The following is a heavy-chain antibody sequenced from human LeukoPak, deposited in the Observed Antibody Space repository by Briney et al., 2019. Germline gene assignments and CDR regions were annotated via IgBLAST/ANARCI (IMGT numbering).Heavy chain of an antibody. D-gene: IGHD6-19*01. Sequence: GGSLRLSCAASGFTFSSYSMNWVRQAPGKGLEWVSSTSSSSSYIYYADSVKGRFTISRDNAKNSLYLQMNGLRAEDTAVYYCAREAWGSSGWSDGDYWGQGTLVTVSS. CDR3: AREAWGSSGWSDGDY. V-gene: IGHV3-21*01. CDR2: TSSSSSYI. J-gene: IGHJ4*02. CDR1: GFTFSSYS.